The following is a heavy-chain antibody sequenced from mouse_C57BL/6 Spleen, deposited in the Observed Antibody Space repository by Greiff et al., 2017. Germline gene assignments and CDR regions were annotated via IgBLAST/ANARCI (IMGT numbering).Heavy chain of an antibody. D-gene: IGHD1-1*01. J-gene: IGHJ1*03. CDR3: AGYYYGSSYYWYFDV. CDR1: GYSFTDYN. CDR2: INPNYGTT. Sequence: EVKLMESGPELVKPGASVKISCKASGYSFTDYNMNWVKQSNGKSLEWIGVINPNYGTTSYNQKFKGKATLTVDQSSSTAYMQLNSLTSEDSAVYYCAGYYYGSSYYWYFDVWGTGTTVTVSS. V-gene: IGHV1-39*01.